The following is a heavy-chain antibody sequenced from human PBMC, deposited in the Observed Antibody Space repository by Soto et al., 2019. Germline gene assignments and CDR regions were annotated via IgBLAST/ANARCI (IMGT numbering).Heavy chain of an antibody. V-gene: IGHV3-33*01. CDR2: IWYDGSNK. Sequence: GGSLRLSCAASGFTFSSYGMHWVRQAPGKGLEWVAVIWYDGSNKYYADSVKGRFTISRDNSKNTLYLQMNSLRAEDTAVYYCARDVLRFLETYYYGMDVWGQGTTVTVSS. D-gene: IGHD3-3*01. J-gene: IGHJ6*02. CDR1: GFTFSSYG. CDR3: ARDVLRFLETYYYGMDV.